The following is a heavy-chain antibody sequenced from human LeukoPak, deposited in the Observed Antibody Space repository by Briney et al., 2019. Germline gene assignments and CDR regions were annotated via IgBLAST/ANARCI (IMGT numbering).Heavy chain of an antibody. D-gene: IGHD3-22*01. CDR3: ARGQDTYYYDSSGYCDY. V-gene: IGHV4-34*01. CDR2: INHSGST. Sequence: SETLSLTCAVYGGSFSGYYWSWIRQPPGKGLEWIGEINHSGSTNYNPSLKSRVTISVDTSKNQFSLKLSSVTAADTAVYYCARGQDTYYYDSSGYCDYWGQGTPVTVSS. J-gene: IGHJ4*02. CDR1: GGSFSGYY.